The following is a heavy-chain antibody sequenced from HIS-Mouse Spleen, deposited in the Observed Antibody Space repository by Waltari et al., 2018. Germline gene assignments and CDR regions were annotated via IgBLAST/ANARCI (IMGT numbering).Heavy chain of an antibody. Sequence: QLQLQESGPGLVKPSETLSLTCTVSGGSISSSSYYWGWIRQPPGKGLEWIGSIYYSGSSYYNPSLKSRVTRSVDTSKNQFSLKLSAVTAADTAVYYCAREIPYSSGWYDWYFDLWGRGTLVTVSS. J-gene: IGHJ2*01. CDR1: GGSISSSSYY. CDR3: AREIPYSSGWYDWYFDL. V-gene: IGHV4-39*07. D-gene: IGHD6-13*01. CDR2: IYYSGSS.